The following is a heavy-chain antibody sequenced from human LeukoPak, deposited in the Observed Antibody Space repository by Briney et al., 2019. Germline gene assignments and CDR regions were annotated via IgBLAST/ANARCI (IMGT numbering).Heavy chain of an antibody. V-gene: IGHV3-7*01. D-gene: IGHD5-12*01. CDR2: IKQDGSAK. CDR1: GFTFSKYW. Sequence: PGGSLRLSCVASGFTFSKYWMTWVRQAPGKGLAWVANIKQDGSAKYYMDSVEGRFAISRDNAKNSLYLRMNSLGAEDTAVYYCARVNPLVAPGALDIWGQGTMVAVSS. CDR3: ARVNPLVAPGALDI. J-gene: IGHJ3*02.